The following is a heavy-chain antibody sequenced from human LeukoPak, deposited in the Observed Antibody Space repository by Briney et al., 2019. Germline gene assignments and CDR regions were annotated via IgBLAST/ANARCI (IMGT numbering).Heavy chain of an antibody. CDR3: ARDHCSSTSCYVNWFDP. V-gene: IGHV3-74*01. CDR2: INSDGNST. D-gene: IGHD2-2*01. CDR1: GFTFSSYW. Sequence: QSGGSLRLSCAASGFTFSSYWMHWVRHAPGKGLVWVSRINSDGNSTSYADSVKGRFTISRDNAKNTLYLQMNSLRAEDTAVYYCARDHCSSTSCYVNWFDPWAREPWSPSPQ. J-gene: IGHJ5*02.